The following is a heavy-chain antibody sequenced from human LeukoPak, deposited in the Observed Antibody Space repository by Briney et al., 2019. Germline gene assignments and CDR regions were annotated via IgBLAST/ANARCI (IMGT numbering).Heavy chain of an antibody. CDR1: GVSFSSYY. CDR3: AVDYYDSSGYRNY. Sequence: SETLSLTCAVYGVSFSSYYWGWIRQPPGKGLEWIGSIYYSGSTYYNPSLKSRVTISVDTSKNQFSLKLSSVTAADTAVYYCAVDYYDSSGYRNYWGQGTLVTVSS. V-gene: IGHV4-39*01. CDR2: IYYSGST. J-gene: IGHJ4*02. D-gene: IGHD3-22*01.